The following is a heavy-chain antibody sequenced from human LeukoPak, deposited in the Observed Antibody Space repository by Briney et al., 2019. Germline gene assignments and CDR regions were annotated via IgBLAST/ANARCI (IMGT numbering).Heavy chain of an antibody. V-gene: IGHV1-2*02. CDR2: INPNSGGT. Sequence: ASVKVSCKASGYTFTGYYMHWVRQAPGQGLEWMGWINPNSGGTNYAQKFQGRVTMTRYTSISTAYMELSRLRSDDTAVYYCARPDYDILTGYYTGVVGQPNDAFDIWGQGTMVTVSS. CDR1: GYTFTGYY. J-gene: IGHJ3*02. D-gene: IGHD3-9*01. CDR3: ARPDYDILTGYYTGVVGQPNDAFDI.